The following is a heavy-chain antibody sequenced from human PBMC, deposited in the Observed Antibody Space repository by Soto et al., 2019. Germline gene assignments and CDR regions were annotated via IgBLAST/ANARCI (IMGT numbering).Heavy chain of an antibody. V-gene: IGHV2-26*01. J-gene: IGHJ6*02. D-gene: IGHD4-17*01. CDR2: IFSNDEK. CDR3: ARIALPRTYYGDYVYYYYGMDV. CDR1: GFSLSNARMG. Sequence: QVTLKESGPVLVKPTETLTLTCTVSGFSLSNARMGVSWIRQPPGKALEWLAHIFSNDEKSYSTSLKSRLTISKDTSKSQVVLTMTNMDPVDTATYYCARIALPRTYYGDYVYYYYGMDVWGQGTTVTVSS.